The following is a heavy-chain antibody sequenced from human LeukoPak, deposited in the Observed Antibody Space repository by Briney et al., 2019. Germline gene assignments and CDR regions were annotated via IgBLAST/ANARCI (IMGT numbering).Heavy chain of an antibody. V-gene: IGHV3-49*03. J-gene: IGHJ4*02. CDR1: GFTFGDYA. D-gene: IGHD6-13*01. CDR2: IRSKAYGGTT. CDR3: TRGSSSWNPHFDY. Sequence: PGRSLRLSCTASGFTFGDYAMSWFRQAPGKGLEWVGFIRSKAYGGTTEYAASVKGRFTISRDDSKSIAYLQMNSLKTEDTAVYYCTRGSSSWNPHFDYWGQGTLVTVSS.